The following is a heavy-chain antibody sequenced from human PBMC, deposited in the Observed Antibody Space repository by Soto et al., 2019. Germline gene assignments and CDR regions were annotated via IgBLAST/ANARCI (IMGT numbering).Heavy chain of an antibody. Sequence: ASVKVSCKASGYTFTSYGISWVRQAPGQGLEWMGWIGAYNGNTNYAQKLQGRVTITTDTSTSTAYMELSSLRSDDTAVYYCASDTYYDFWRGYSAYGMDVWGQGTTVTVSS. CDR3: ASDTYYDFWRGYSAYGMDV. CDR1: GYTFTSYG. D-gene: IGHD3-3*01. CDR2: IGAYNGNT. J-gene: IGHJ6*02. V-gene: IGHV1-18*04.